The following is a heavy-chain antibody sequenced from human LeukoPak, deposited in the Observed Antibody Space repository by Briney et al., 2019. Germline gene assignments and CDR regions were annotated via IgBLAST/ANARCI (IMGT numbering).Heavy chain of an antibody. CDR3: TGHHQAYSRTY. J-gene: IGHJ4*02. CDR2: ISTDASST. V-gene: IGHV3-74*01. D-gene: IGHD6-13*01. CDR1: RFTFDDYT. Sequence: GGSLRLSYAASRFTFDDYTMHWVRQVPGKGLVWVSRISTDASSTTYADSVKGRFTISRDNAKDTLYLQMNSLRAEDTAVYYCTGHHQAYSRTYWGQGTLVTVSS.